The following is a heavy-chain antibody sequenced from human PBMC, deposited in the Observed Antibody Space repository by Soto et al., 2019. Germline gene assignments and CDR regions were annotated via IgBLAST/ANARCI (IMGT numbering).Heavy chain of an antibody. V-gene: IGHV1-18*01. J-gene: IGHJ4*02. CDR1: GYPFSSYG. Sequence: SVKVSCTSSGYPFSSYGISWLRQAPGQGPEWMGWISGYNGNRNYAQKFQGRVTMTTDTSTNTAYMEVRKLRSDDTAVYYCARDGAAGQGRAFAFWGQGTPVTVSS. D-gene: IGHD6-13*01. CDR3: ARDGAAGQGRAFAF. CDR2: ISGYNGNR.